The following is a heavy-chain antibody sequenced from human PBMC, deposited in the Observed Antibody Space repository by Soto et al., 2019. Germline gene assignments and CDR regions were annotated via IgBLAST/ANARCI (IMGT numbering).Heavy chain of an antibody. D-gene: IGHD4-4*01. Sequence: ASVKVSCKASGYTFTNYGVSWVRQAPGQGLEWMGWINPNSGATNYAQKFQDWVTMTRDTSITTAYMEFSRLRSDDTAVYYCARSDMTTIPNFGYWGQGTLVTVSS. CDR2: INPNSGAT. CDR3: ARSDMTTIPNFGY. CDR1: GYTFTNYG. V-gene: IGHV1-2*04. J-gene: IGHJ4*02.